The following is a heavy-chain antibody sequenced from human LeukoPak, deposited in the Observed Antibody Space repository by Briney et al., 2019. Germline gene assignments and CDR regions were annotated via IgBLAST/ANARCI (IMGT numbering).Heavy chain of an antibody. Sequence: SQTLSLTCAISGDSVSSNSAAWNWIRQSPSRGLEWLGRTYYRSKWYNDYAVSVKSRITINPDTTKNQFSLQLNSVTPEDTAVYYCARGTYYYDSSGYSIHEYFQHWGQGTLVTVSS. CDR3: ARGTYYYDSSGYSIHEYFQH. CDR1: GDSVSSNSAA. V-gene: IGHV6-1*01. CDR2: TYYRSKWYN. J-gene: IGHJ1*01. D-gene: IGHD3-22*01.